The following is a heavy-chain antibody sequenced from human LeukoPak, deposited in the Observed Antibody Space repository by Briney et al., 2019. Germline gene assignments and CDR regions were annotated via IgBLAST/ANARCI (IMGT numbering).Heavy chain of an antibody. CDR2: IYYSGST. CDR3: ARGAGGYIDS. V-gene: IGHV4-59*12. D-gene: IGHD3-16*01. J-gene: IGHJ4*02. CDR1: GGSISSYY. Sequence: SETLSLTCTVSGGSISSYYWSWIRQPPGKGLEWIGYIYYSGSTNYNPSLKSRVTISVDTSKNQFSLKLNSVTPEDTAVYYCARGAGGYIDSWGQGTLVTVSS.